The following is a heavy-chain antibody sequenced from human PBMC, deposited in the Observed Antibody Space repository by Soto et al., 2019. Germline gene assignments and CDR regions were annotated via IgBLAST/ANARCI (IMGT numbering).Heavy chain of an antibody. CDR1: GFTFSSYG. CDR3: ARRPGGYYYGMDV. J-gene: IGHJ6*02. Sequence: GSLRLSCAASGFTFSSYGMHWVRQAPGKGLEWVAVIWYDGSNKYYADSVKGRFTISRDNSKNTLYLQMNSLRAEDTAVYYCARRPGGYYYGMDVWGQGTTVTVSS. CDR2: IWYDGSNK. D-gene: IGHD3-10*01. V-gene: IGHV3-33*01.